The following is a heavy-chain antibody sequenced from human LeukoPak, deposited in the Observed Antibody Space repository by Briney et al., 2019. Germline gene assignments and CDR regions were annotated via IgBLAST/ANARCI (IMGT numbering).Heavy chain of an antibody. D-gene: IGHD3-22*01. CDR1: GFTFTDFA. Sequence: GGSLRLSCAASGFTFTDFAMNWVRQAPGKGLEWVSDIGGGGTNTDYADSVKGRFTISRDNSKNTLTLQMSSLRADDTAVYFCAKDARGYHRPIDHWGQGILVTVSS. J-gene: IGHJ4*02. V-gene: IGHV3-23*01. CDR2: IGGGGTNT. CDR3: AKDARGYHRPIDH.